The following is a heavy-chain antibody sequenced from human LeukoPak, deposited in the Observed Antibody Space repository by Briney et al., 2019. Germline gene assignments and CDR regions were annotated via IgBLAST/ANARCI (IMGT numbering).Heavy chain of an antibody. CDR3: ARDFFGWSSLGH. CDR1: GFTFRSNW. J-gene: IGHJ1*01. V-gene: IGHV3-7*01. CDR2: VQPDGSAK. D-gene: IGHD6-19*01. Sequence: PGGSLGLSCAASGFTFRSNWMNWVRQAPGKGLEWVAHVQPDGSAKIYADSVKGRFTISRDNAKDSVYLQMNSPGVEDTAVYYCARDFFGWSSLGHWGQGTLVTVSS.